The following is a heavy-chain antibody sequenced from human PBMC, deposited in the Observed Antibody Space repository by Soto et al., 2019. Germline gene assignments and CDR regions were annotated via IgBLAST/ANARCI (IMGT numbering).Heavy chain of an antibody. Sequence: PSETLSLTCTVSGASISSGDYFWSWIRQSPGKGLEWIGYIYDSGSSYHNPSLKSRVTMSVDTSKNQFSLKLRSVTAADTAVYYCAREKGYISGPRNFDYWGQGTLVTVSS. CDR2: IYDSGSS. V-gene: IGHV4-30-4*01. J-gene: IGHJ4*02. D-gene: IGHD5-12*01. CDR3: AREKGYISGPRNFDY. CDR1: GASISSGDYF.